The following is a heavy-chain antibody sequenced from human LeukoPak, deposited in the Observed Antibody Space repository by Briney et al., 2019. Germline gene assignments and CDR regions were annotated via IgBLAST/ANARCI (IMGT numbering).Heavy chain of an antibody. V-gene: IGHV4-34*01. D-gene: IGHD4-17*01. CDR1: GGSFSGYY. CDR2: INHSGST. CDR3: AREGNTVTEFDY. J-gene: IGHJ4*02. Sequence: PSETLSLTCAVYGGSFSGYYWSWIRQPPGKGLEWIGEINHSGSTNYNPSLKSRGTISLDTSKNQFSLKLSSVTAADTAVYYCAREGNTVTEFDYWGQGTLVTVSS.